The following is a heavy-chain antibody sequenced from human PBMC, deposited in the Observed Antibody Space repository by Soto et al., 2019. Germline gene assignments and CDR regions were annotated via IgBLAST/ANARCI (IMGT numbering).Heavy chain of an antibody. CDR3: ARECGGDCYGWFDP. D-gene: IGHD2-21*02. CDR2: IYYSGST. CDR1: GGSISSYY. V-gene: IGHV4-59*01. J-gene: IGHJ5*02. Sequence: SETLSLTCTVSGGSISSYYRSWIRQPPGKGLEWIGYIYYSGSTNYNPSLKSRVTISVDTSKNQFSLKLSSVTAADTAVYYCARECGGDCYGWFDPWGQGTLVTVSS.